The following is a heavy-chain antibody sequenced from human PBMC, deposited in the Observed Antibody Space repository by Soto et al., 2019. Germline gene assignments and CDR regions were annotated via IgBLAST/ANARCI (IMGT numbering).Heavy chain of an antibody. V-gene: IGHV4-61*01. Sequence: KASETLSLTCTVSGGSVSVVSYYWSCVRQPPGEGLEWIGYIFYTGSSNYNLSPKSRATISVDTSQNQFSLKLSSVTAADTAVYYCARDRGFRHYFDSWAQGTLVTVSS. CDR1: GGSVSVVSYY. CDR2: IFYTGSS. CDR3: ARDRGFRHYFDS. D-gene: IGHD3-22*01. J-gene: IGHJ4*02.